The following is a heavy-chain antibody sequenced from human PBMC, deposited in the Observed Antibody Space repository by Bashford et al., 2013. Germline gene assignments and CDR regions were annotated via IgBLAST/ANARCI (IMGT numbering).Heavy chain of an antibody. Sequence: GSLRLSCAASGFTFSSYAMHWVRQAPGKGLEWVAVISYDGSNKYYADSVKGRFTISRDNSKNTLYLQMNSLRAEDTAVYYCASSRMVRGVRFDYWGQGTLVTVSS. CDR2: ISYDGSNK. CDR1: GFTFSSYA. D-gene: IGHD3-10*01. CDR3: ASSRMVRGVRFDY. V-gene: IGHV3-30-3*01. J-gene: IGHJ4*02.